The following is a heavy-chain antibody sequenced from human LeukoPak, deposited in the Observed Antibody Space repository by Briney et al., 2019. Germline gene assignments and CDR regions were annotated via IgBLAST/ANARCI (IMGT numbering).Heavy chain of an antibody. CDR2: ISSSSSYI. J-gene: IGHJ2*01. Sequence: GGSLRLSCAASGFTFSSYSMNWVRQAPGKGLEWVSSISSSSSYIYYADSVKGRFTISRDNAKNSLYLQMNSLRAEDTAAYYCARGALLWFGESAYWYFDLWGRGTLVTVSS. CDR3: ARGALLWFGESAYWYFDL. D-gene: IGHD3-10*01. CDR1: GFTFSSYS. V-gene: IGHV3-21*01.